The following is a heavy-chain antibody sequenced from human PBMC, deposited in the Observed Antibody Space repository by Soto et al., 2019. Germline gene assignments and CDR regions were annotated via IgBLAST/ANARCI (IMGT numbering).Heavy chain of an antibody. CDR3: ASDPFYYASAY. V-gene: IGHV3-11*01. Sequence: PGGSLRLSXAASGFTFSDHYMTWIRQAPGKGLEWVSKISSGGTTMYYADSVKGRFTVSRDNAKNSVYLQMDSLRADETAVYYCASDPFYYASAYWGQGTLVTAPQ. J-gene: IGHJ4*02. D-gene: IGHD3-10*01. CDR1: GFTFSDHY. CDR2: ISSGGTTM.